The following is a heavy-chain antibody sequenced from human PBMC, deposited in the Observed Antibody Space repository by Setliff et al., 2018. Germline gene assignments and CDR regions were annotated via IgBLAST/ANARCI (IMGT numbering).Heavy chain of an antibody. CDR3: ARHGDASFYYDILTGHSPPYYFDY. J-gene: IGHJ4*02. D-gene: IGHD3-9*01. V-gene: IGHV1-18*01. CDR1: GYTFTNYV. Sequence: ASVKVSCKTSGYTFTNYVISWVRQAPGQGLEWMGLINTYNGNTNYAQNLQGRVTLTTDTSTSTAYMELRSLTSDDTAIYYCARHGDASFYYDILTGHSPPYYFDYWGQGTLVTVSS. CDR2: INTYNGNT.